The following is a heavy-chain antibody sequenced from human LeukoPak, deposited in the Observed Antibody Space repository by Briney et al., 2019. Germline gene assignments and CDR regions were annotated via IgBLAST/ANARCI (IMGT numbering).Heavy chain of an antibody. CDR3: ATQGERNNMRYGYFKH. V-gene: IGHV3-21*01. Sequence: GGSLRLSCVASGFNLSIYSMNWVRQAPGKGLEWVSSISSTGSFIYYRDSVKGRFTISRDNAKNSLYLQMNSLRVEDTAVFYCATQGERNNMRYGYFKHWGQGTLITVSS. CDR1: GFNLSIYS. J-gene: IGHJ1*01. CDR2: ISSTGSFI. D-gene: IGHD5-18*01.